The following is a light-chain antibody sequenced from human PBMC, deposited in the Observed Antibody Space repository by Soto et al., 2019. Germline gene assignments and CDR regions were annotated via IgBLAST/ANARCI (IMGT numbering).Light chain of an antibody. CDR2: YMS. V-gene: IGKV3-11*01. CDR3: HQRQSWPRT. J-gene: IGKJ1*01. CDR1: QYVGTR. Sequence: EIVLTQSPGTLSLSPGERATLSCRASQYVGTRLAWYQHKPGQAPRLLIYYMSKRATGIPARFSGSGSGTDFTLTISNLAPEDFGVYYCHQRQSWPRTFGQGTKVDI.